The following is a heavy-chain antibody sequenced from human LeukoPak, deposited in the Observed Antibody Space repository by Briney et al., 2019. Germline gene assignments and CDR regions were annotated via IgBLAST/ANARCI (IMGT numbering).Heavy chain of an antibody. CDR1: GGSISSSSYY. CDR3: ARGLRYFDWLLSYYFDY. D-gene: IGHD3-9*01. J-gene: IGHJ4*02. Sequence: SETLSLTCTVSGGSISSSSYYWGWIRQPPGKGLEWIGSIYYSGSTYYNPSLKSRVTISVDTSKNQFSLKLSSVTAADTAVYYCARGLRYFDWLLSYYFDYWGQGTLVTVSS. CDR2: IYYSGST. V-gene: IGHV4-39*07.